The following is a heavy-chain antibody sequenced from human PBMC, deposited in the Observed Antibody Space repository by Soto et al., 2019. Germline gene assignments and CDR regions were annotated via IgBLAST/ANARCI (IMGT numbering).Heavy chain of an antibody. V-gene: IGHV3-21*01. CDR2: ISSSSSYI. CDR1: GFTFSSYS. CDR3: ARAGRVAATRGLFDY. Sequence: EVQLVESGGGLVKPGGSLRLSCAASGFTFSSYSMNWVRQAPGKGLEWVSSISSSSSYIYYADSVKGRFTISRDNAKNSLYLQMNRLRAEDTAVYYCARAGRVAATRGLFDYWGQGTLVTVSS. J-gene: IGHJ4*02. D-gene: IGHD2-15*01.